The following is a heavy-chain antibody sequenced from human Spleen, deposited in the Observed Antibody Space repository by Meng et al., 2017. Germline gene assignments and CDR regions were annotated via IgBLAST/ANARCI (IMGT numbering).Heavy chain of an antibody. CDR2: INAGNGNT. CDR3: ARVPEYYGSGSLIWFDP. J-gene: IGHJ5*02. Sequence: QVHLVQSGAEVKKPGASVKISCKASGYTFTNYAIHWVRQAPGQRLEWMGWINAGNGNTEYSQKFQGRVTITRDTSASTAYMGLSSLRSEDTAVYYCARVPEYYGSGSLIWFDPWGQGTLVTVSS. V-gene: IGHV1-3*01. CDR1: GYTFTNYA. D-gene: IGHD3-10*01.